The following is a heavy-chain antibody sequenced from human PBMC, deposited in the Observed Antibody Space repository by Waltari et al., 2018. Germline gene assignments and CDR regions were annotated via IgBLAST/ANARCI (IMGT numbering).Heavy chain of an antibody. CDR2: IWYDGSNK. Sequence: QVQLVESGGGVVQPGRSLRLSCAASGFTFSSYGMHWVRQAPGKGLEWVAVIWYDGSNKYYADSVKGRFTISRDNSKNTLYLQMNSLRAEDTAVYYCARDSSSREGYYFDYWGQGTLVTVSS. D-gene: IGHD6-6*01. V-gene: IGHV3-33*01. CDR1: GFTFSSYG. CDR3: ARDSSSREGYYFDY. J-gene: IGHJ4*02.